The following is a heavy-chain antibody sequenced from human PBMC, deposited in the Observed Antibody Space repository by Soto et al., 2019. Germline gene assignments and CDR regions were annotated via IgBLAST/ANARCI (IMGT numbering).Heavy chain of an antibody. J-gene: IGHJ4*01. D-gene: IGHD3-3*01. Sequence: PSETLCQTFFVSGPTIRSSYFRAWIRQPPGKGLEWIGSIYHSGTTCYNPSFNSRVTISVDTSKNQFSLKLSSVTAADSAVYYCARTDNVGYYPYF. V-gene: IGHV4-38-2*01. CDR1: GPTIRSSYF. CDR2: IYHSGTT. CDR3: ARTDNVGYYPYF.